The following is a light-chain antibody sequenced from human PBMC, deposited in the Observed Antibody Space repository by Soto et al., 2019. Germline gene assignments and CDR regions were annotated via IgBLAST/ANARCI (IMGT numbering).Light chain of an antibody. CDR3: QQRSNWPSVFT. Sequence: EIVLTQSPATLSLSPGERATLSCRASQSVGNYLAWYQQQPGQAPRLLIYDASNRATGIPARFSGGGSGTDFTLTISSLEPEDLAVYYCQQRSNWPSVFTFGPGTKVDIK. V-gene: IGKV3-11*01. J-gene: IGKJ3*01. CDR2: DAS. CDR1: QSVGNY.